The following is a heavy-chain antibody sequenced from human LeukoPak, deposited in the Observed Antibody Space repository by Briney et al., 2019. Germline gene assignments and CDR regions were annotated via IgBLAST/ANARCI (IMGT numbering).Heavy chain of an antibody. CDR3: ARRRNNYNFDY. J-gene: IGHJ4*02. Sequence: PSETLSLTCTVSGFSISSGYYWGWIRQPPGKGLKWIGNMYHSGTTYYNPSLKSRVTISLDSPRDQFSLKVSSVTAADTAVYYCARRRNNYNFDYWGQGTLITVSS. CDR2: MYHSGTT. D-gene: IGHD4-11*01. V-gene: IGHV4-38-2*02. CDR1: GFSISSGYY.